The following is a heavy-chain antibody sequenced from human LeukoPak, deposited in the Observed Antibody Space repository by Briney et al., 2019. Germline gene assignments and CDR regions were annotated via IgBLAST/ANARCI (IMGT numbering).Heavy chain of an antibody. CDR1: GFTFSSYG. CDR2: IRYDGSNK. V-gene: IGHV3-30*02. CDR3: ANGGSGSYSFYYYYMDV. J-gene: IGHJ6*03. D-gene: IGHD3-10*01. Sequence: GRSLRLSCAASGFTFSSYGMHWVRQAPGKGLEWVAFIRYDGSNKYYADSVKGRFTISRDNSKNTLYLQMNSLRAEDTAVYYCANGGSGSYSFYYYYMDVWGKGTTVTISS.